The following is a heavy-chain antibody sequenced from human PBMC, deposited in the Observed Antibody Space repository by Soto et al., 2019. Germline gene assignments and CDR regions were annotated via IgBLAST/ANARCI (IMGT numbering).Heavy chain of an antibody. CDR2: ISGSGGST. Sequence: VQLVESGGGLVQPGGSLRLSCAASGFSFSDYPMNWVRQAPGKGLEWVSAISGSGGSTYYADSVKGRFTISRDNSKNTLYLQMNSLRAEDTAVYYCAKSYSSSWYSGAFDIWGQGTMVTVSS. V-gene: IGHV3-23*04. J-gene: IGHJ3*02. CDR1: GFSFSDYP. CDR3: AKSYSSSWYSGAFDI. D-gene: IGHD6-13*01.